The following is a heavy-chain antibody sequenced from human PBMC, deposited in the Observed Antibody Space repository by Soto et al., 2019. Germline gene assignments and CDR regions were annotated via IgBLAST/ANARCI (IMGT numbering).Heavy chain of an antibody. J-gene: IGHJ4*01. Sequence: QVQLVQSGAEVKKPGASVKVSCKASGYTFTSYGISWVRQAPGQGLEWMGWISGYNGNTNYAHKLQGRDTMTTCTSTSASYMKTRSLSSEVPSVYYFVVAAHPYCFEYRGHGTLVTVSS. D-gene: IGHD2-15*01. V-gene: IGHV1-18*01. CDR3: VVAAHPYCFEY. CDR1: GYTFTSYG. CDR2: ISGYNGNT.